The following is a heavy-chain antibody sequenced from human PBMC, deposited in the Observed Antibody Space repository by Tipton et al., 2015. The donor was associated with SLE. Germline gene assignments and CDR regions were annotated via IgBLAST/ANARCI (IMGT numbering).Heavy chain of an antibody. D-gene: IGHD3-10*01. CDR3: ARQFGELDAFDI. CDR1: GFSFSSYN. Sequence: SLRLSCAASGFSFSSYNMNWVRQAPGKGLEWVAVIWYDGSNKYYADSVKGRFTISRDNSKNTLYLQMNSLRAEDTAVYYCARQFGELDAFDIWGQGTMVTVSS. CDR2: IWYDGSNK. V-gene: IGHV3-33*08. J-gene: IGHJ3*02.